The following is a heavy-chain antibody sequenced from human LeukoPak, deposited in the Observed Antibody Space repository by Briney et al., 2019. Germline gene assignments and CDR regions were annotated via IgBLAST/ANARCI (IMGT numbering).Heavy chain of an antibody. CDR3: ASRTSLWFGELSLHYHYYYGMDV. CDR2: INPNSGGT. J-gene: IGHJ6*02. D-gene: IGHD3-10*01. V-gene: IGHV1-2*02. Sequence: ASVKVSCKASGYTFTGYYMHWVRQAPGQGLEWMGWINPNSGGTNYAQKFQGRVTMTRDTSISTAYMELSRLRSDDTAVYYCASRTSLWFGELSLHYHYYYGMDVWGQGTTVTVSS. CDR1: GYTFTGYY.